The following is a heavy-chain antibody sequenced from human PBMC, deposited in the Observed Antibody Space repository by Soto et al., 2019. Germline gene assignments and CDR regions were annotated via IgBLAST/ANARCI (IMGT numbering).Heavy chain of an antibody. D-gene: IGHD3-22*01. CDR1: GYTPTELS. CDR2: FDPEDGET. CDR3: ATPKRDYYDSSGYFALDY. Sequence: ASVKVSCKVSGYTPTELSMHWVRQAPGKVLEWMGGFDPEDGETIYAQKFQGRVTVTEDTSTDTAYMELSSLRSEDTAVYYCATPKRDYYDSSGYFALDYWGQGTLVTVSS. J-gene: IGHJ4*02. V-gene: IGHV1-24*01.